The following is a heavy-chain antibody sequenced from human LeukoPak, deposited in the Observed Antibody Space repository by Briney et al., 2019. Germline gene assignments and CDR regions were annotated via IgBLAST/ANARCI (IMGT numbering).Heavy chain of an antibody. CDR3: ARDNWQQLGPYYYYYMDV. V-gene: IGHV4-59*11. CDR1: GGSISSHY. CDR2: IYYSGST. D-gene: IGHD6-13*01. Sequence: SETLSLTCTVSGGSISSHYWSWIRQPPGKGLEWIGYIYYSGSTNYNPSLKSRVTMSVDTSKNQFSLKLSSVTAADTAVYYCARDNWQQLGPYYYYYMDVWGKGTTVTVSS. J-gene: IGHJ6*03.